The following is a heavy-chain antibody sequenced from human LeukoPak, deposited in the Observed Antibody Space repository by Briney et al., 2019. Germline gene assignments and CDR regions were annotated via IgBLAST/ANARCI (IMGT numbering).Heavy chain of an antibody. Sequence: ASVKVSCKGSNYRFTDFYIHWVRQAPGQGLEWMGWVNTYSGATNYAQKFQDRVTMTTDTSINTAFLDLSRLTPDDMAIYYCARNGKFDNWFDPWGPGTLVAVSS. CDR2: VNTYSGAT. D-gene: IGHD1-26*01. V-gene: IGHV1-2*02. CDR3: ARNGKFDNWFDP. CDR1: NYRFTDFY. J-gene: IGHJ5*02.